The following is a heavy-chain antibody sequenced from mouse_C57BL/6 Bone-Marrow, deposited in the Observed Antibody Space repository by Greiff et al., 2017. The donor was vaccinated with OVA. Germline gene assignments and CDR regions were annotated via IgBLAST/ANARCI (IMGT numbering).Heavy chain of an antibody. CDR2: IRNKANGYTT. D-gene: IGHD2-1*01. Sequence: EVKLMESGGGLVQPGGSLSLSCAASGFTFTDYYMSWVRQPPGKALEWLGFIRNKANGYTTEYSASVKGRFTISRDNSQSILYLQMNALRAEDSATYYCARYNTLSLLLYYFDYWGQGTTLTVSS. CDR3: ARYNTLSLLLYYFDY. CDR1: GFTFTDYY. J-gene: IGHJ2*01. V-gene: IGHV7-3*01.